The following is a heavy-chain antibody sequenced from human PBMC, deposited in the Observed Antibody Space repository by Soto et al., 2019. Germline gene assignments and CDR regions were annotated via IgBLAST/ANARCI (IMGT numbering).Heavy chain of an antibody. CDR3: ARDRDYYDSSGSLFDY. J-gene: IGHJ4*02. D-gene: IGHD3-22*01. CDR1: VFTFSGYS. Sequence: PGGSLRLSCAASVFTFSGYSMNWVRQAPGKGLEWVSSISSSSSYIYYADSVKGRFTISRDNAKNSLYLQMNSLRAEDTAVYYCARDRDYYDSSGSLFDYWGQGTLVTVSS. V-gene: IGHV3-21*01. CDR2: ISSSSSYI.